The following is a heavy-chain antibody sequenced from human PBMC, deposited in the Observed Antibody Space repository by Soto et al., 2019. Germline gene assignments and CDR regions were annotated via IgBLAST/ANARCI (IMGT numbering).Heavy chain of an antibody. V-gene: IGHV4-34*01. J-gene: IGHJ6*03. CDR3: ARASFCSSTSCSRAGSYYYYMDV. Sequence: SETLSLTCAVYGGSFSGYYWSWIRQPPGKGLEWIGEINHSGSTNYNPSLKSRVTISVDTSKNQFSLKLSSVTAADTAVYYCARASFCSSTSCSRAGSYYYYMDVWGKGTTVTVSS. CDR2: INHSGST. CDR1: GGSFSGYY. D-gene: IGHD2-2*01.